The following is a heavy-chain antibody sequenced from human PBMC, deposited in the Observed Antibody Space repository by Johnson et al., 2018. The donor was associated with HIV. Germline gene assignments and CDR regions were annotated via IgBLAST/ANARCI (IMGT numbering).Heavy chain of an antibody. J-gene: IGHJ3*02. Sequence: QVQLVESGGGLAKPAWSPRLSCAASGFTFNSYAMHWVRQAPGTGLEWVAVISYDGSDKYYADSVKGRFTISRDSSKNTLYLQMNSLRAEDTAVFYCAKIVATSDDVFDIWGQGTKVTVSS. V-gene: IGHV3-30*04. D-gene: IGHD5-12*01. CDR2: ISYDGSDK. CDR3: AKIVATSDDVFDI. CDR1: GFTFNSYA.